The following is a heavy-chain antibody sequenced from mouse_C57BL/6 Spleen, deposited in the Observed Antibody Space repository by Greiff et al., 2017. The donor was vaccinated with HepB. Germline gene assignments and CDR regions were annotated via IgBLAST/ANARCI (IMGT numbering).Heavy chain of an antibody. V-gene: IGHV1-76*01. J-gene: IGHJ2*01. CDR2: IYPGSGNT. CDR1: GYTFTDYY. Sequence: QVQLKQSGAELVRPGASVKLSCKASGYTFTDYYINWVKQRPGQGLEWIARIYPGSGNTYYNEKFKGKATLTAEKSSSTAYMQLSSLTSEDSAVYFCARQATVVAHFDYWGQGTTLTVSS. CDR3: ARQATVVAHFDY. D-gene: IGHD1-1*01.